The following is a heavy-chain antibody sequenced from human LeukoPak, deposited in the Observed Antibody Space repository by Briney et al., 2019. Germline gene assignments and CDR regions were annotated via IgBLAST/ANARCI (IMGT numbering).Heavy chain of an antibody. CDR1: GDSITSYY. J-gene: IGHJ4*02. V-gene: IGHV4-59*01. D-gene: IGHD2-21*01. Sequence: SETLSLTRGVSGDSITSYYWNWIRQPPGKGLEWIGYINYSGTTHFNPSLKSRLTMSVDTSNNELSLNLSSVTAADTAVYFCARGRDTVFDFDYWGQ. CDR2: INYSGTT. CDR3: ARGRDTVFDFDY.